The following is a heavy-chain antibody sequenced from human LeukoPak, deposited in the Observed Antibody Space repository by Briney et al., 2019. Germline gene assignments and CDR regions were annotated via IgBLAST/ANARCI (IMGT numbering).Heavy chain of an antibody. CDR2: INPSGGST. V-gene: IGHV1-46*01. Sequence: ASVKVSCKASGYTFTSYYMHWVRQAPGQGLEWMGIINPSGGSTSYAQKFQGRVTMTRDTSTSTVYMELSSLRSEDTAVYYCARSSMVRGAPAYYFDYWGQGDLVTVSS. J-gene: IGHJ4*02. CDR3: ARSSMVRGAPAYYFDY. CDR1: GYTFTSYY. D-gene: IGHD3-10*01.